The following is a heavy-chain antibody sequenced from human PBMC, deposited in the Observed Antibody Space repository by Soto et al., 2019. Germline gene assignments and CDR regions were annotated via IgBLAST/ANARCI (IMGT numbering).Heavy chain of an antibody. CDR2: IYYSGST. V-gene: IGHV4-59*08. J-gene: IGHJ5*02. CDR3: ARHRRDYYGSGSYSESWFDP. CDR1: GGSISSYY. D-gene: IGHD3-10*01. Sequence: PSETLSLTCTVSGGSISSYYWSWIRQPPGKGLEWIGYIYYSGSTNYNPSLKSRVTISVDTSKNQFSPKLSSVTAVDTAVYYCARHRRDYYGSGSYSESWFDPWGQGTLVTVSS.